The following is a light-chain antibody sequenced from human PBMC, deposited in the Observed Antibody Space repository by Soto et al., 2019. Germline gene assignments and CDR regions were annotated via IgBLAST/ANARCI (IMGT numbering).Light chain of an antibody. Sequence: QSVLTQPPSVSGSPGQSVAISCTGTSSDIGSSNGVSWYQQPPGTAPKLMIYDVNNRPSGVPDPFSGSKSGNTASLTISGLQAEDEADYYCSSYTSSNTYVFGTGTKLTVL. CDR1: SSDIGSSNG. J-gene: IGLJ1*01. CDR2: DVN. V-gene: IGLV2-18*02. CDR3: SSYTSSNTYV.